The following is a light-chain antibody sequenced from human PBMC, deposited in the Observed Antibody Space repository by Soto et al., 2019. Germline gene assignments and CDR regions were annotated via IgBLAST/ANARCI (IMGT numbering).Light chain of an antibody. CDR1: QSISSW. Sequence: DIQMTQSPSTLSESVGDRVTITCRASQSISSWLAWYQQKPGKAPQLLISDASSLESGVPSRFGGSGSGTEFTLTISSLQPDDFATYYCQQYNSYSSYTFGQGTKLEIK. V-gene: IGKV1-5*01. CDR2: DAS. J-gene: IGKJ2*01. CDR3: QQYNSYSSYT.